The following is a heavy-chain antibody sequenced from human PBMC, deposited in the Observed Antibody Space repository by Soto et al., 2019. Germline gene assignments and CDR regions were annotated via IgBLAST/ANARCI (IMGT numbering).Heavy chain of an antibody. CDR2: IYYSGST. CDR1: GGSISSSSYY. Sequence: ASETLSLTCTVSGGSISSSSYYWGWIRQPLGKGLEWIGNIYYSGSTYYNPSLESRVTISVDTSKNQFSLKLSSVTAADTAVYYCARVPDRWGQGTLVTVSS. J-gene: IGHJ5*02. V-gene: IGHV4-39*07. CDR3: ARVPDR. D-gene: IGHD2-2*01.